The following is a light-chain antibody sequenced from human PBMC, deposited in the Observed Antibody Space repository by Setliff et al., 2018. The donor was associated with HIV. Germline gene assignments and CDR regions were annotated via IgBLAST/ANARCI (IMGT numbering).Light chain of an antibody. J-gene: IGLJ1*01. V-gene: IGLV1-44*01. CDR3: SSYTSRTPLYV. CDR2: RNN. CDR1: SSNIGRNT. Sequence: QSVLTQPPSASGTPGQRVTISCSGSSSNIGRNTVNWYQQLPGTAPKLLIYRNNQRPTGVPDRFSGSKSGTSASLAISGLQSEDEADYYCSSYTSRTPLYVFGTGTKVTVL.